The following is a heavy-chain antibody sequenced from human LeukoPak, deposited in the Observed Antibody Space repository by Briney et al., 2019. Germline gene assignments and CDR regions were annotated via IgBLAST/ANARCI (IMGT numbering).Heavy chain of an antibody. CDR2: ISYDGSNK. J-gene: IGHJ5*02. CDR3: ARPLWFGEETWFGP. Sequence: GRSLRLSCAASGFTFSSYGMHWVRQAPGKGLEGVAVISYDGSNKYYADSVKGRFTISRDNSKNTLYLQMNSLRAEDTAVYYCARPLWFGEETWFGPWGQGTLVTVSS. D-gene: IGHD3-10*01. V-gene: IGHV3-30*03. CDR1: GFTFSSYG.